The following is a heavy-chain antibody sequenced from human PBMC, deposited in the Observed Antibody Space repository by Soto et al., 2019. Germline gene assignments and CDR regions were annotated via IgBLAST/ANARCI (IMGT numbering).Heavy chain of an antibody. CDR3: ARHRYCSGGSCYGNWFDP. Sequence: SETLSLTCTFSGGSISSYYWSWIRQPPGKGLEWIGYIYYSGSTNYNPSLKSRVTISVDTSKNQFSLKLSSVTAADTAVYYCARHRYCSGGSCYGNWFDPWGQGTLVTVSS. CDR2: IYYSGST. CDR1: GGSISSYY. D-gene: IGHD2-15*01. V-gene: IGHV4-59*08. J-gene: IGHJ5*02.